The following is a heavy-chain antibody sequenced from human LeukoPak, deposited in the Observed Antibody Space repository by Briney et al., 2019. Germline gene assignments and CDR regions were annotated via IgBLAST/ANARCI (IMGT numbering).Heavy chain of an antibody. Sequence: PGGSLRLSCAASAKSFSSSWMSWVRQAPGKGLEWVANIKQDGSERYYVDSVKGRFTVSRDSAKNSVYLQMNSLRAEDTAVYYCARRLVGATPSDYWGQGTLVTVSS. V-gene: IGHV3-7*01. CDR2: IKQDGSER. CDR3: ARRLVGATPSDY. CDR1: AKSFSSSW. J-gene: IGHJ4*02. D-gene: IGHD1-26*01.